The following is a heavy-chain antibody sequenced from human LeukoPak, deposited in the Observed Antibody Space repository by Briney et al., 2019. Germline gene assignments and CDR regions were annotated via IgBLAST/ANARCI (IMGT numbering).Heavy chain of an antibody. CDR3: ARAPIVVVTMYYFDH. CDR1: AYTFRTYD. Sequence: PGRSLRLSCAASAYTFRTYDMHWVRQAPGKGLEWVAVISDDGSSKYYADSVKGRFAISRDNSKNTLYLQMNSLRTEDTALYYCARAPIVVVTMYYFDHWGQGTLVTVSS. CDR2: ISDDGSSK. V-gene: IGHV3-30*09. D-gene: IGHD3-22*01. J-gene: IGHJ4*02.